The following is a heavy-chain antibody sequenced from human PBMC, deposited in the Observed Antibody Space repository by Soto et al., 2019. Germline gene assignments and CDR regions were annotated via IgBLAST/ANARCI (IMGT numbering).Heavy chain of an antibody. V-gene: IGHV3-23*01. CDR1: GFTFSSYA. CDR2: ISGSGGST. J-gene: IGHJ6*02. Sequence: GGSLRLSCAASGFTFSSYAMSWVRQAPGKGLEWVSAISGSGGSTYYADSVKGRFTISRDNSKNTLYLQMNSLRAEDTAVHYCAKDGYSSSWYRRYGMDVWGQGTTVTVSS. CDR3: AKDGYSSSWYRRYGMDV. D-gene: IGHD6-13*01.